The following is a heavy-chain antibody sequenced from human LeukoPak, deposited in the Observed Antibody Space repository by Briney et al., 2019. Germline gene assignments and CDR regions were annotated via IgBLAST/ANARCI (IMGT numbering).Heavy chain of an antibody. CDR1: GFTFDDYG. V-gene: IGHV3-20*04. Sequence: PGGALRLSCAASGFTFDDYGMSWVRQAPGKGLEWVSGINWNGGGTGYEDSVKGRFTISRDNAKNSLYLQMNSLRAEDTALYYCARVYGVIDAFDIWGQGTMVTVSS. D-gene: IGHD4-17*01. CDR2: INWNGGGT. J-gene: IGHJ3*02. CDR3: ARVYGVIDAFDI.